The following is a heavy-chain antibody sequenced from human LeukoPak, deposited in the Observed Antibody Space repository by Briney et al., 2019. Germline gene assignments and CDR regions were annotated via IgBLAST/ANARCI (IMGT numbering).Heavy chain of an antibody. CDR3: ARVGAGTTDYYYYGMDV. J-gene: IGHJ6*02. CDR1: GFTVSSNY. CDR2: IYSGDST. Sequence: GGSLRLSCAASGFTVSSNYMSWVRQAPGKGLEWVSAIYSGDSTYYADSVKGRFTISRDNSKNTLYLQMNSLGAEDTAVYYCARVGAGTTDYYYYGMDVWGQGTTVTVSS. V-gene: IGHV3-53*01. D-gene: IGHD1-7*01.